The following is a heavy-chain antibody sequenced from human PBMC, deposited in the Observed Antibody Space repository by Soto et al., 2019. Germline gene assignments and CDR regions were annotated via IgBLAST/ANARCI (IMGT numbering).Heavy chain of an antibody. CDR1: GYTFTSYY. V-gene: IGHV1-46*01. CDR3: ARGYGSGSYGYYYGMDV. CDR2: INPSGGST. D-gene: IGHD3-10*01. Sequence: QVQLVQSGAEVKKPGASVKVSCKASGYTFTSYYMHWVRQAPGQGLEWMGIINPSGGSTSYAQKLQGRVTMTRDTSTSTVYMELSSLRSEDTAVYYCARGYGSGSYGYYYGMDVWGQGTTVTVSS. J-gene: IGHJ6*02.